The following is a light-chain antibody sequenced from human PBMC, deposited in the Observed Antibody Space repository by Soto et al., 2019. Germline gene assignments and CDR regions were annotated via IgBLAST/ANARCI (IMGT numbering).Light chain of an antibody. J-gene: IGKJ1*01. CDR3: QQYGSSPQM. V-gene: IGKV3-15*01. CDR1: QSVSSN. Sequence: IVMTQSLATLSVSPGERATLSCRASQSVSSNLAWYQQKPGQAPRLLIYGASTRATGIPARFSGSGSGTEFTLTISRLEPEDFAVYYCQQYGSSPQMFGQGTKVDIK. CDR2: GAS.